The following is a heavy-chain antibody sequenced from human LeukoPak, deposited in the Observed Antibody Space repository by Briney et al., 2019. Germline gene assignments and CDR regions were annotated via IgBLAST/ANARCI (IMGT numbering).Heavy chain of an antibody. J-gene: IGHJ4*02. Sequence: GGSLRLSCAASGFTFDDYGMSWVRQAPGKGLEWVSGINWNGDSTGYADSVKGRFTISRDNAKNSLYLQMNSLRAEDTAVYYCARARPPLEMATYYFDYWGQGTLVTVSS. CDR3: ARARPPLEMATYYFDY. D-gene: IGHD5-24*01. CDR1: GFTFDDYG. V-gene: IGHV3-20*04. CDR2: INWNGDST.